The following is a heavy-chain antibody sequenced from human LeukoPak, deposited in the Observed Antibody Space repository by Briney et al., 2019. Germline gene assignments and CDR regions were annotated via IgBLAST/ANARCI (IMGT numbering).Heavy chain of an antibody. CDR3: ARVHCSSVSCKDDYYGLDV. CDR1: GFTFSDFY. V-gene: IGHV3-11*01. D-gene: IGHD2-2*01. J-gene: IGHJ6*02. CDR2: ISAAASMT. Sequence: GGSLRLSCAAPGFTFSDFYVTWVRQAPGKGLEWISDISAAASMTHYADSVKGRFTISRDNAKNSLYLQMTDLRAEDSAVYYCARVHCSSVSCKDDYYGLDVWGLGTTVTVSS.